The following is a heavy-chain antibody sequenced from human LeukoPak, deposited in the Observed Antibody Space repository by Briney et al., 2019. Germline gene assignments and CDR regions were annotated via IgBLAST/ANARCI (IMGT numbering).Heavy chain of an antibody. D-gene: IGHD6-19*01. CDR1: GSTFSSYS. CDR3: ARSVAGYDY. J-gene: IGHJ4*02. CDR2: ISSSSSTI. Sequence: GGSLRLSCAASGSTFSSYSMNWVRQAPGKGLEWVSYISSSSSTIYYADSVKGRFTISRDNAKNSLYLQMNSLRAEDTAVYYCARSVAGYDYWGQGTLVTVSS. V-gene: IGHV3-48*01.